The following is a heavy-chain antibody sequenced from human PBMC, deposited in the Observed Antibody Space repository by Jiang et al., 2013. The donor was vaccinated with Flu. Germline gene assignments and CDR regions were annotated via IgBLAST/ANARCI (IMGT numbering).Heavy chain of an antibody. CDR3: ARGDMITFGGVLYFDY. D-gene: IGHD3-16*01. J-gene: IGHJ4*02. V-gene: IGHV1-69*06. Sequence: TFSSYAISWVRQAPGQGLEWMGGIIPIFGTANYAQKFQGRVTITADKSTSTAYMELSSLRSEDTAVYYCARGDMITFGGVLYFDYWGQGTLVTVSS. CDR1: TFSSYA. CDR2: IIPIFGTA.